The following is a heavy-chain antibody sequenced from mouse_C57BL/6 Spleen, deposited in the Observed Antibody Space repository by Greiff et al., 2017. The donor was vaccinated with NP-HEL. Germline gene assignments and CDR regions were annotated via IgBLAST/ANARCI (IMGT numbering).Heavy chain of an antibody. J-gene: IGHJ2*01. CDR1: GYTFTSYW. V-gene: IGHV1-69*01. D-gene: IGHD4-1*01. CDR3: AKLGRGGDFDY. CDR2: IDPSDSYT. Sequence: VQLQQSGAELVMPGASVKLSCKASGYTFTSYWMHWVKQRPGQGLEWIGEIDPSDSYTNYQQKFKGKSTLTVDKSSSTAYMQLSSLTSEDSAVYYCAKLGRGGDFDYWGQGTTLTVSS.